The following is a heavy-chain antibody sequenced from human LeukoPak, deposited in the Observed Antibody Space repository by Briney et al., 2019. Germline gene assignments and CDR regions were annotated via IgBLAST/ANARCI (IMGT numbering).Heavy chain of an antibody. CDR2: INLDGSEK. V-gene: IGHV3-7*01. CDR3: ARVRWGGLYYFDY. J-gene: IGHJ4*02. D-gene: IGHD3-16*01. Sequence: GGSLRLSCTASGFIFSTSWMTWVRQAPGKGLEWVANINLDGSEKYYVDSVKGRFTISRDNAKNSLYLQMNSLRAEDTAVYYCARVRWGGLYYFDYWGQGTLVTVSS. CDR1: GFIFSTSW.